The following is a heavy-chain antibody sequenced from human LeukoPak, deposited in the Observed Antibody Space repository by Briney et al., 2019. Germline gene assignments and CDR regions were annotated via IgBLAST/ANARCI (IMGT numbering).Heavy chain of an antibody. J-gene: IGHJ3*02. CDR2: LYSGGDT. Sequence: GGSLRLSCAASGLIVSNNYMNWVRQAPGKGVEWVSVLYSGGDTYYADSVKGRFTISRDNSKDTLYLQMTNLRAEDTAVYYCARDQDTAGAFDIWGQGTMVTVS. D-gene: IGHD2-21*02. CDR1: GLIVSNNY. CDR3: ARDQDTAGAFDI. V-gene: IGHV3-66*01.